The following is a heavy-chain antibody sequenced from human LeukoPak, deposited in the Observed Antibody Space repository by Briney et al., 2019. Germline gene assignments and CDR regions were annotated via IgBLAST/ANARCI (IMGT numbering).Heavy chain of an antibody. CDR2: INPNSGGT. CDR1: GYTFTGYY. D-gene: IGHD3-10*01. V-gene: IGHV1-2*02. CDR3: ARVGQDGSFGRIIDY. Sequence: APVKVSCKASGYTFTGYYMHWVRQAPGQGLEWMGWINPNSGGTNYAQKFQGRVTMTRDTSISTAYMELSRLRSDDTAVYYCARVGQDGSFGRIIDYWGQGTLVTVSS. J-gene: IGHJ4*02.